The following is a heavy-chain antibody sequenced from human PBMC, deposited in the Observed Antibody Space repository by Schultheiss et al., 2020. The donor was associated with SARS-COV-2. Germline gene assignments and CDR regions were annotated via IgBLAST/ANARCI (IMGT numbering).Heavy chain of an antibody. CDR1: GFTFSSYE. V-gene: IGHV3-21*05. Sequence: GDSLKISCAASGFTFSSYEMNWVRQAPGKGLEWVSYISSSSSYIYYADSVKGRFTISRDNAKNSLYLQMNSLRAEDTAVYYCARIRWARGVVPRSYYYYGMDVWGQGTTVTVSS. D-gene: IGHD3-3*01. J-gene: IGHJ6*02. CDR3: ARIRWARGVVPRSYYYYGMDV. CDR2: ISSSSSYI.